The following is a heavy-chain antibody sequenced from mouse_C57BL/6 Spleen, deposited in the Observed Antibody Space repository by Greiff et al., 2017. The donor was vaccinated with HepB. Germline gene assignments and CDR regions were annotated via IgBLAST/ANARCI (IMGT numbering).Heavy chain of an antibody. CDR3: TRWANWDGFAY. J-gene: IGHJ3*01. V-gene: IGHV1-15*01. Sequence: QVHVKQSGAELVRPGASVTLSCKASGYTFTDYEMHWVKQTPVHGLEWIGAIDPETGGTAYNQKFKGKAILTADKSSSTAYMELRSLTSEDSAVYYCTRWANWDGFAYWGQGTLVTVSA. CDR2: IDPETGGT. D-gene: IGHD4-1*01. CDR1: GYTFTDYE.